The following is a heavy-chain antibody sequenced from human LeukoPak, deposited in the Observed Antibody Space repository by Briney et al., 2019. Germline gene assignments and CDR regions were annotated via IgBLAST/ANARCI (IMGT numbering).Heavy chain of an antibody. V-gene: IGHV1-18*01. CDR1: GYTFTSYG. Sequence: ASVKVSCKASGYTFTSYGIIWVRQAPGQGLEWMGWISAYNGNTNYAPKLHGRVTMTTDTSTSTASTELRSPRSEDTAVYYCARARFLAWPMGDLAPWGQGPLVTVSS. D-gene: IGHD3-3*01. CDR3: ARARFLAWPMGDLAP. CDR2: ISAYNGNT. J-gene: IGHJ5*02.